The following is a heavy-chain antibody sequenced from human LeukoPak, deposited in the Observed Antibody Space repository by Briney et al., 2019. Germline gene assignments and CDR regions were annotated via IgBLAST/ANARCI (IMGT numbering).Heavy chain of an antibody. J-gene: IGHJ6*02. CDR3: AIVVVPAAKLSYYYYGMDV. V-gene: IGHV1-69*13. Sequence: SVKVSCKASGGTFSSYAISWVRQAPGQGLEWMGGIIPIFGTANYAQEFQGRVTITADESTSTAYMELSSLRSEDTAVYYCAIVVVPAAKLSYYYYGMDVWGQGTTVTVSS. CDR1: GGTFSSYA. CDR2: IIPIFGTA. D-gene: IGHD2-2*01.